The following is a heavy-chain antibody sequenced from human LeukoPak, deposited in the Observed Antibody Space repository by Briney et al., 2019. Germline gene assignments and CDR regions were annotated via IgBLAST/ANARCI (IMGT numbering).Heavy chain of an antibody. V-gene: IGHV3-30-3*01. CDR1: GFTFSSYA. CDR3: ARESQGDAIFDY. J-gene: IGHJ4*02. CDR2: ISYDGSNK. D-gene: IGHD5-24*01. Sequence: GGSLRISCAASGFTFSSYAMHWVRQAPGKGLEWVAVISYDGSNKYYADSVKGRFTISRDNSKNTLYLQMNSLRAEDTAVYYCARESQGDAIFDYWGQGTLVTVSS.